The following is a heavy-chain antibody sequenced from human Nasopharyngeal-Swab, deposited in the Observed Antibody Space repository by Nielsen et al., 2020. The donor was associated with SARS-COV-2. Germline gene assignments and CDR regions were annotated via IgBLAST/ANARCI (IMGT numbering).Heavy chain of an antibody. CDR2: IYYSGST. J-gene: IGHJ6*03. D-gene: IGHD3-10*01. CDR3: ATMVYYYMDV. Sequence: SETLSLTSTVSGGSISSSSYYWGWIRQPPGKGLAWIGSIYYSGSTYYNPSLKSRVTISVDTSKNQFSLKLSSVTAADTAVYYCATMVYYYMDVWGKGTTVAVSS. CDR1: GGSISSSSYY. V-gene: IGHV4-39*01.